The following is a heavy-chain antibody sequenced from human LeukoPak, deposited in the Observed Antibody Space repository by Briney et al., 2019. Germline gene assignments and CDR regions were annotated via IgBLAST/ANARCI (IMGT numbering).Heavy chain of an antibody. D-gene: IGHD2-15*01. V-gene: IGHV3-23*01. CDR3: AKNGDRGAYCTGGTCYPYFYYYMDV. J-gene: IGHJ6*03. CDR1: GLTFSSYG. Sequence: GGSLRLSCAASGLTFSSYGMSWVRQAPGKGLEWVSSISSTGGTTYYADSVKGRFTISRDNSKNTLYLQMNSLRAEDTAIYYCAKNGDRGAYCTGGTCYPYFYYYMDVWGKGTTVTI. CDR2: ISSTGGTT.